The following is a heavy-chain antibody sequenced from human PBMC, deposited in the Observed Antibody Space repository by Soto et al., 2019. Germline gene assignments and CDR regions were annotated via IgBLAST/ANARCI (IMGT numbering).Heavy chain of an antibody. CDR1: GGSISGGGDY. CDR3: ARAPFWGYGLDV. D-gene: IGHD3-16*01. J-gene: IGHJ6*02. CDR2: IHYIGST. V-gene: IGHV4-31*03. Sequence: QVQLQESGPGLVKPSQTLSLTCTVSGGSISGGGDYWSWIRQYPGKGLEWIGCIHYIGSTYYNPSLKSRISISMDTSKNQSSLKVNSVTAADTAVYYCARAPFWGYGLDVWGQGTTVAVSS.